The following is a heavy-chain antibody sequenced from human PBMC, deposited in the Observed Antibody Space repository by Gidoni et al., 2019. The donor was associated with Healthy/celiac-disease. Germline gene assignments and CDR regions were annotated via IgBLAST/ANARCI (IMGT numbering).Heavy chain of an antibody. J-gene: IGHJ4*02. V-gene: IGHV2-5*02. D-gene: IGHD4-17*01. CDR2: IYWDDDK. CDR3: AHRPETEITDYGDYVTFWDY. Sequence: QITLKESGPTLVKPTQTLTLTCTFSGFSLSTSGVGVGWIRQPPGKALEWLALIYWDDDKRYSPSLKSRLTITKDTSKNQVVLTMTNMDPVDTATYYCAHRPETEITDYGDYVTFWDYWGQGTLVTVSS. CDR1: GFSLSTSGVG.